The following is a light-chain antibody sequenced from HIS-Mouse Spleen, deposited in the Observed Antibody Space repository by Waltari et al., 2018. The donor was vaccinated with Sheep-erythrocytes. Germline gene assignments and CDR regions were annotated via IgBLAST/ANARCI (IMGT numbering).Light chain of an antibody. V-gene: IGKV1-33*01. Sequence: DIQMTQSPSSLSASVGDRVTITCQASQDISNYLNWYQQKPGKTPKLRIYDASNLETGVSSKFSGSWSWTDFTFTISSLQPEDIATYYCQQYDNLLTFGGGTKVEIK. CDR1: QDISNY. CDR3: QQYDNLLT. J-gene: IGKJ4*01. CDR2: DAS.